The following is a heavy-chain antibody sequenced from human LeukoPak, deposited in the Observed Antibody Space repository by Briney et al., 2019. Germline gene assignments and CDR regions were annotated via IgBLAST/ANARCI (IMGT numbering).Heavy chain of an antibody. V-gene: IGHV1-2*04. J-gene: IGHJ4*02. D-gene: IGHD3-9*01. CDR1: GYTFNGNY. CDR3: ARAKGDLFNGFYLDY. Sequence: ASVTVSCKAFGYTFNGNYIHWVRQAPGQGLEWMGWINPHSGGTNSAQKFQGWVTMTRDTSISTAYIELSRLTSDDTAIYYCARAKGDLFNGFYLDYWGQGTLITVSS. CDR2: INPHSGGT.